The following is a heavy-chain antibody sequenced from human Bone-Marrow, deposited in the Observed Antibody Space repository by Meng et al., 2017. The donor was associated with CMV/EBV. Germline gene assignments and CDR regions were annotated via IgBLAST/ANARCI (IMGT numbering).Heavy chain of an antibody. V-gene: IGHV1-2*02. D-gene: IGHD3-10*01. CDR1: GYTFTSYG. J-gene: IGHJ4*02. CDR3: ARGDLTMVRGVTDY. CDR2: INPNSGGT. Sequence: ASVKVSCQASGYTFTSYGISWVRQAPGQGLEWMGWINPNSGGTNYAQKFQGRVTMTRDTSISTAYMELSRLRSDDTAVYYCARGDLTMVRGVTDYWGQGTLVTVSS.